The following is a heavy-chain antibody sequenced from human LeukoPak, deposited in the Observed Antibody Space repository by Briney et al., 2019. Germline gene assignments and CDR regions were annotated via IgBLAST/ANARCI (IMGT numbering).Heavy chain of an antibody. Sequence: QAGGSLRLSCVASGFPFNNYGMHWVRQAPGKGLEWLAFIRFEGLTKYYADSVKDRFTISRDNSKNTLHLQINSLRAEDTVIYYCAKGTSMVIPLSNWGQGTLVTVSS. CDR2: IRFEGLTK. CDR3: AKGTSMVIPLSN. V-gene: IGHV3-30*02. CDR1: GFPFNNYG. J-gene: IGHJ4*02. D-gene: IGHD5-18*01.